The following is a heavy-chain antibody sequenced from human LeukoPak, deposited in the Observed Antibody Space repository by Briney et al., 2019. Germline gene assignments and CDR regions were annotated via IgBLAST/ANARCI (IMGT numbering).Heavy chain of an antibody. V-gene: IGHV4-59*08. CDR3: ARSPGYCSSTSCYIYYYGMDV. Sequence: SETLSLTRTVSGGSISSYYWSWIRQPPGKGLEWIGYIYYSGSTNYNPSLKSRVTISVDTSKNQFSLKLSSVTAADTAVYYCARSPGYCSSTSCYIYYYGMDVWGQGTTVTVSS. CDR1: GGSISSYY. D-gene: IGHD2-2*02. CDR2: IYYSGST. J-gene: IGHJ6*02.